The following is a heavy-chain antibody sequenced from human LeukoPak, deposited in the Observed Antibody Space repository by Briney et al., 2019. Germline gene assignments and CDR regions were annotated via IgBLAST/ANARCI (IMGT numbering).Heavy chain of an antibody. J-gene: IGHJ4*02. D-gene: IGHD2-2*01. CDR2: INHSGST. Sequence: SETLSLTCAVYGGSFSGYYWSWIRQPPGKGLEWIGKINHSGSTNYNPSLKSRVTISVDTSKNQFSLKLSSVTAADTAVYYCASQSRYQLLPPFDYWGQGTLVTVSS. CDR1: GGSFSGYY. V-gene: IGHV4-34*01. CDR3: ASQSRYQLLPPFDY.